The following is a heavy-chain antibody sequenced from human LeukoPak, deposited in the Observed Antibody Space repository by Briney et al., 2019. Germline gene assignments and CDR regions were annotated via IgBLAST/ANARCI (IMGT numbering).Heavy chain of an antibody. D-gene: IGHD3-22*01. CDR1: GFTFSSYW. CDR2: IKQDGSEK. Sequence: GGSLRLSCAASGFTFSSYWMSWVRQAPGKGLGWVANIKQDGSEKYYVDSVKGRFTISRDNAKNSLYLQMNSLRAEDTAVYYCARDLRLRTYYYDSSHGFDPWGQGTLVTVSS. J-gene: IGHJ5*02. CDR3: ARDLRLRTYYYDSSHGFDP. V-gene: IGHV3-7*01.